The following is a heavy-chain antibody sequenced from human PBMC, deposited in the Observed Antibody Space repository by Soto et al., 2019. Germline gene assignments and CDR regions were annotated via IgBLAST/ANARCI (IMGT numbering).Heavy chain of an antibody. D-gene: IGHD6-19*01. J-gene: IGHJ4*02. CDR1: GYIFTNYW. Sequence: GESLKISCKGSGYIFTNYWIGWVRQMPGKGLEWMGIIYPGDSDTKYSPSFQGQVTISADNSKNTLYLQMDSLRAEDTAVYFCARIPQWLGTNYFDFWGQGTLVTVSS. CDR2: IYPGDSDT. V-gene: IGHV5-51*01. CDR3: ARIPQWLGTNYFDF.